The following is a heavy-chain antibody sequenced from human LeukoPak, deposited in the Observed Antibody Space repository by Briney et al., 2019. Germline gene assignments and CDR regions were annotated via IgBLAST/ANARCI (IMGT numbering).Heavy chain of an antibody. CDR2: IYDSGST. Sequence: SETLSLTCAVSGGSISSGGYSWSWIRQPPGKGLEWIGYIYDSGSTYYNPSLKSRVTISLDRSKNQFSLKLSSVTAADTAVYYCASGGGTTVTPAYYYYGMDVWGQGTTVTVSS. V-gene: IGHV4-30-2*01. J-gene: IGHJ6*02. CDR3: ASGGGTTVTPAYYYYGMDV. CDR1: GGSISSGGYS. D-gene: IGHD4-17*01.